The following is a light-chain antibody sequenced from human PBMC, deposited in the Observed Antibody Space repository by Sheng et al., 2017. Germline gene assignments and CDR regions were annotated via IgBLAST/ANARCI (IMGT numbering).Light chain of an antibody. CDR3: QQFHMIPFT. CDR2: AAS. CDR1: QEFSNA. Sequence: IQMTQSPSSLSASVGDRVTITCRASQEFSNALAWYQHKPGQAPKLLVYAASRLENGVPSRFTAGGSGTEYTLTINNLQPEDFATYYCQQFHMIPFTFGPG. V-gene: IGKV1-NL1*01. J-gene: IGKJ3*01.